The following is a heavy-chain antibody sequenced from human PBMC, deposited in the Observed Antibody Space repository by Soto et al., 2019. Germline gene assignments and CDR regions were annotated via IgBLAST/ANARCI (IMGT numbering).Heavy chain of an antibody. CDR1: GGSISSGGYS. J-gene: IGHJ5*02. D-gene: IGHD3-10*01. CDR3: ARGRRGGGWFDT. CDR2: IYHSGST. V-gene: IGHV4-30-2*01. Sequence: PSETLSLTCAVSGGSISSGGYSWSWIRQPPGKGLEWIGYIYHSGSTYYNPSLKSRVTISVDRSKNQFSLKLSSVTAADTAVYYYARGRRGGGWFDTWGQGTLVTVSS.